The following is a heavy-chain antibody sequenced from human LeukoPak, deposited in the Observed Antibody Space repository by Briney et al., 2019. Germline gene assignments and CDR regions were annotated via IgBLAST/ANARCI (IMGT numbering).Heavy chain of an antibody. V-gene: IGHV3-33*01. Sequence: GGSLRLSCAVSGFTFSNYGMHWVRQAPGKGLEWVALIWYDGRTKFYADSVKGRFTISRDNSANTLYLQMNSLRVEDTAVYYCAREWGRIAVAGGPGFWGQGALVTVSS. CDR2: IWYDGRTK. J-gene: IGHJ4*02. CDR1: GFTFSNYG. CDR3: AREWGRIAVAGGPGF. D-gene: IGHD6-19*01.